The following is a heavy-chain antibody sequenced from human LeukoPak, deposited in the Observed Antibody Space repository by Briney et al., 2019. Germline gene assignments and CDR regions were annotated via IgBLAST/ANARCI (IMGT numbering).Heavy chain of an antibody. CDR3: VRDPSGSGFAFDS. J-gene: IGHJ4*02. CDR2: IWFDGSNK. CDR1: GFTVSSNY. D-gene: IGHD1-1*01. V-gene: IGHV3-33*08. Sequence: GGSLRLSCAASGFTVSSNYMSWVRQAPGKGLEWVAFIWFDGSNKHYADSVKGRFTISRDNSEDTLYLQMNSLRAEDTAVYYCVRDPSGSGFAFDSWGQGALVTVSS.